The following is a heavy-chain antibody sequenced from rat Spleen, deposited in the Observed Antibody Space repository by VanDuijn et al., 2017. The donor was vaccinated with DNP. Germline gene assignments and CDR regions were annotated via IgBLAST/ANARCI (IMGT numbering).Heavy chain of an antibody. CDR2: ISYDGGST. Sequence: EVQLVESGGGLVQPGRSLKLSCAASGFTFRDYYMAWVRQAPTKGLEWVASISYDGGSTYYRDSVKGRFTVSRDNAKSSLYLQMDSLRSEDTATYYCARLDRYRAMDAWGQGTSVTVSS. CDR1: GFTFRDYY. J-gene: IGHJ4*01. V-gene: IGHV5-20*01. D-gene: IGHD1-5*01. CDR3: ARLDRYRAMDA.